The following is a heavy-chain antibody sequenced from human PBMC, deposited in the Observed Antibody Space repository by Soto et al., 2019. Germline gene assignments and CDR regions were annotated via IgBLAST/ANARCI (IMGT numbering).Heavy chain of an antibody. CDR3: TTDPIVGATNAFDI. V-gene: IGHV3-15*07. J-gene: IGHJ3*02. CDR1: GFTFSIYA. D-gene: IGHD1-26*01. Sequence: GGSLRLSCAASGFTFSIYAMHWVRQAPGKGLEWVGRIKSKTDGGTTDYAAPVKGRFTISRDDSKNTLYLQMNSLKTEDTAVYYCTTDPIVGATNAFDIWGQGTMVTVS. CDR2: IKSKTDGGTT.